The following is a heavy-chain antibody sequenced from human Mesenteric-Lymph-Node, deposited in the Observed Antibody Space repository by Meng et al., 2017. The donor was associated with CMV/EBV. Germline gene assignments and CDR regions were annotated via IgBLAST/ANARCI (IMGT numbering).Heavy chain of an antibody. CDR3: ARAKAGDSSSWYGLKVYYYYGMDV. V-gene: IGHV4-34*01. Sequence: YWSCIRPPPGKGLEWIGEIKHTGSTNYHPSLKSRIAISVDTSKNQFSLKLSSVTATDTAVYYCARAKAGDSSSWYGLKVYYYYGMDVWGQGTMVTVSS. CDR1: Y. D-gene: IGHD6-13*01. J-gene: IGHJ6*02. CDR2: IKHTGST.